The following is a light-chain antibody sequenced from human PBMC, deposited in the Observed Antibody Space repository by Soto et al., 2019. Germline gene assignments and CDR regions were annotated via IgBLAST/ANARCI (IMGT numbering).Light chain of an antibody. J-gene: IGKJ4*01. Sequence: VVLTQSPATLSLSLGESATLSCRASQSVGSNLAWYQQKRGQAPRLLIYDATERATGIPARFTGSRSGTDFTLSISSLEPADFAVYYCQQRSDRLSFGGGTVVEI. CDR3: QQRSDRLS. V-gene: IGKV3-11*01. CDR2: DAT. CDR1: QSVGSN.